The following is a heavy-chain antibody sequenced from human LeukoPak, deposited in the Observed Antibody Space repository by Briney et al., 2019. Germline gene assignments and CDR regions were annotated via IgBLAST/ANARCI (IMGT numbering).Heavy chain of an antibody. CDR3: ARQMPTVAPAAMRGYYYGMDV. D-gene: IGHD2-2*01. V-gene: IGHV4-59*01. CDR1: GGSMSGYF. Sequence: SETLSLTCTVSGGSMSGYFWSWIRQPPGKGLEWIGYIYYSGSTNYNPSLKSRVTISVDTSKNQFSLKLSSVTAADTAVYYCARQMPTVAPAAMRGYYYGMDVWGQGTTVTVSS. CDR2: IYYSGST. J-gene: IGHJ6*02.